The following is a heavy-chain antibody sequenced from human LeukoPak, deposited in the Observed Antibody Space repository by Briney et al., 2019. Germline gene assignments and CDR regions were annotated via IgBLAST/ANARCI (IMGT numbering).Heavy chain of an antibody. CDR3: ARRSPRYSYGRFDY. V-gene: IGHV4-34*01. CDR1: GGSFSGYY. Sequence: PSETLSLTCAVYGGSFSGYYWSWIRQPPGKGQEWIGEINHSGSTNYNPSLKSRVTISVDTSKNQFSLKLSSVTAADTAVYYCARRSPRYSYGRFDYWGQGTLVTVSS. D-gene: IGHD5-18*01. CDR2: INHSGST. J-gene: IGHJ4*02.